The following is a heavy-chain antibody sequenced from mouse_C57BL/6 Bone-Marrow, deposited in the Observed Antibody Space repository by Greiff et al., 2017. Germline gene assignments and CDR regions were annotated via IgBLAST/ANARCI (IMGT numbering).Heavy chain of an antibody. CDR1: GFTFSSYG. J-gene: IGHJ3*01. D-gene: IGHD2-4*01. V-gene: IGHV5-6*01. CDR3: ARHGSSMIPFAY. CDR2: ISSGGSYT. Sequence: EVKLQESGGDLVKPGGSLKLSCAASGFTFSSYGMSWVRQTPDKRLEWVATISSGGSYTYYPGSVKGRFTISRDNAKNTLYLQMSSLKSEDTAMYYCARHGSSMIPFAYWGQGTLVTVSA.